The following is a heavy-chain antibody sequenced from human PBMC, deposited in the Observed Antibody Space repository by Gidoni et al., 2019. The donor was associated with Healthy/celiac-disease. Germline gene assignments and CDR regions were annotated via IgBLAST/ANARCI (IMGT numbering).Heavy chain of an antibody. CDR2: MNPNSGNT. V-gene: IGHV1-8*01. CDR1: GYTFTSYD. CDR3: ARGPKDSSGYYYFFDY. Sequence: QVQLVQSGAEVKKPGASVKVSCKASGYTFTSYDINWVRQATGQGLEWIGWMNPNSGNTGYAQKFQGRVTMTRNTSISTAYMELSSLRSEDTAVYYCARGPKDSSGYYYFFDYWGQGTLVTVSS. J-gene: IGHJ4*02. D-gene: IGHD3-22*01.